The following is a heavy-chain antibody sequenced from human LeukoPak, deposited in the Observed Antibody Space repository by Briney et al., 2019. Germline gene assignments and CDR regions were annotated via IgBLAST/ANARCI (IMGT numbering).Heavy chain of an antibody. Sequence: SETLSLTCTVSGGSISSYYWGWIRQPPGKGLEWIGTISYNASPYYNPSLKSRVTMPVDTSKNQFSLKLRSVTAADTAVYFCARHFDYWGQGTLVTVSS. CDR2: ISYNASP. V-gene: IGHV4-39*01. J-gene: IGHJ4*02. CDR3: ARHFDY. CDR1: GGSISSYY.